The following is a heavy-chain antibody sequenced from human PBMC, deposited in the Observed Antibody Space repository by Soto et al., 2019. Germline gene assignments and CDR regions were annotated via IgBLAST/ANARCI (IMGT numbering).Heavy chain of an antibody. J-gene: IGHJ3*02. CDR2: ISGSGGST. V-gene: IGHV3-23*01. Sequence: GGSLRLSCAASGFTFSSYAMSWVRQAPGKGLEWVSAISGSGGSTYYADSVKGRFTISRDNSKNTLYLQMNSLRAEDTAVYYCAKDLYGGNSVEPILGPDAFDIWGQGTMVTVSS. CDR1: GFTFSSYA. CDR3: AKDLYGGNSVEPILGPDAFDI. D-gene: IGHD4-17*01.